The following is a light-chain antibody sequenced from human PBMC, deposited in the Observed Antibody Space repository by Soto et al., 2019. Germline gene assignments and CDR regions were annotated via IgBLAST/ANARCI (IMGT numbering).Light chain of an antibody. CDR1: QSLFYSSNNKNY. V-gene: IGKV4-1*01. CDR2: WAF. CDR3: QQYYSFPELT. Sequence: IVMTQSPDSLAVSLGERATINCKSSQSLFYSSNNKNYLAWYQQKAGQSPKLLISWAFIRESGVPDRFSGSGSGTDFTLTISSLQAEDVAVYYCQQYYSFPELTFGGGTKVEIK. J-gene: IGKJ4*01.